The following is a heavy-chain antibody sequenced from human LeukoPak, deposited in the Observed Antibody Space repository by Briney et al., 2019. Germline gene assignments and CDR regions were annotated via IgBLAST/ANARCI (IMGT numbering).Heavy chain of an antibody. V-gene: IGHV3-30*02. CDR1: GFTFSSYG. CDR3: AKDPNYGFSMDV. J-gene: IGHJ6*02. D-gene: IGHD3-10*01. CDR2: IRYDGSNK. Sequence: GGSLRLSCAASGFTFSSYGMHWVRQAPGKGLEWVAFIRYDGSNKYYADSVKGRFTISRDNSKNTLYLQMSSLRAEDTAVYYCAKDPNYGFSMDVWGQGTTVTVSS.